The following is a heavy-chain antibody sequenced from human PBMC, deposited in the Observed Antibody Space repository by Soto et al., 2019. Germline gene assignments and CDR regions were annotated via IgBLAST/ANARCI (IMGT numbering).Heavy chain of an antibody. J-gene: IGHJ4*02. V-gene: IGHV4-39*01. Sequence: SETLSLTCTVSGGSISSSSYYWGWIRQPPGKGLEWIGSIYYSGSTYYNPSLKSRVTISVDTSKNQFSLKLSSVTAADTAVYYCARVVVVGHIYFDYWGQGTLVTVSS. CDR3: ARVVVVGHIYFDY. CDR1: GGSISSSSYY. CDR2: IYYSGST. D-gene: IGHD2-2*01.